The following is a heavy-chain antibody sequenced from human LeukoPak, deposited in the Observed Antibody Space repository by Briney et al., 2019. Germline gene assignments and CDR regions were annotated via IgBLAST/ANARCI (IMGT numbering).Heavy chain of an antibody. CDR3: ARVQCGTSAYSGAFDI. J-gene: IGHJ3*02. V-gene: IGHV3-23*01. CDR2: ISGSGGST. Sequence: GGSLRLSCAASGFTFSSYGMSWVRQAPGKGLEWVSAISGSGGSTYYADSVKGRFTISRDNSKNTLYLQMNSLRAEDTAVYYCARVQCGTSAYSGAFDIWGQGTMVTVSS. CDR1: GFTFSSYG. D-gene: IGHD3-22*01.